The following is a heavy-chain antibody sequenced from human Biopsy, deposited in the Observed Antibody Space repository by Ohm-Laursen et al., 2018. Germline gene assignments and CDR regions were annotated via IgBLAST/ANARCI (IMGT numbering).Heavy chain of an antibody. V-gene: IGHV1-69*17. CDR1: GGTFSNYA. CDR2: IIAVSGLV. Sequence: SLKVSCKASGGTFSNYAISWVRQAPGEGLEWMGGIIAVSGLVNYAPKFQVRVSITADKSTTTAYMELSNLKSEDTAVYYCATPFQYYDSWGGYPPFDHWGQGTLVTVSS. CDR3: ATPFQYYDSWGGYPPFDH. J-gene: IGHJ4*02. D-gene: IGHD3-3*01.